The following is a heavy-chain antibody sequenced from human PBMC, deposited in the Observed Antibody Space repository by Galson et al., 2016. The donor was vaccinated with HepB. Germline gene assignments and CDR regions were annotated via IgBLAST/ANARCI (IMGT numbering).Heavy chain of an antibody. D-gene: IGHD6-6*01. CDR1: GFTFSAYG. Sequence: SLRLSCAASGFTFSAYGMHWVRQAPGKGREWVAVIWYDESRNYYGDFVKGRFTISRDNSRHPVSLQMTSLRAEDTALYYCARDTACRRIDSWGQGTLVTVSS. CDR3: ARDTACRRIDS. J-gene: IGHJ4*02. CDR2: IWYDESRN. V-gene: IGHV3-33*01.